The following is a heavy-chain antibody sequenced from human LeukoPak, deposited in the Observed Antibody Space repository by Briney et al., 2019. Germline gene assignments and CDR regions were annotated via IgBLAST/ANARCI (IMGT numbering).Heavy chain of an antibody. CDR3: AKDRRFWSGYYDAFDI. J-gene: IGHJ3*02. CDR1: GFTFSSYG. V-gene: IGHV3-30*18. D-gene: IGHD3-3*01. CDR2: ISYDGSNK. Sequence: GGSLRLSCAASGFTFSSYGMHWVRQAPGKGLEWVAVISYDGSNKYYADSVKGRFTISRDNSKNTLYLQVNSLRVEDTAVYYCAKDRRFWSGYYDAFDIWGQGTMVTVSS.